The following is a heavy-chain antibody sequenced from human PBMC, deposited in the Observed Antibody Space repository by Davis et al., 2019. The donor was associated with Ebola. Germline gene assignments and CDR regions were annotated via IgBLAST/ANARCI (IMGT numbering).Heavy chain of an antibody. CDR1: GFTFSSYG. CDR3: AKDLGYYGMDV. V-gene: IGHV3-30*02. Sequence: GESLKISCAASGFTFSSYGMYWVRQAPGKGLEWVAFVRNDGSNKYHEDSVKGRFTISRDNYKDTLHLQMNSLRAEDTAVYYCAKDLGYYGMDVWGQGTTVTVSS. J-gene: IGHJ6*02. D-gene: IGHD7-27*01. CDR2: VRNDGSNK.